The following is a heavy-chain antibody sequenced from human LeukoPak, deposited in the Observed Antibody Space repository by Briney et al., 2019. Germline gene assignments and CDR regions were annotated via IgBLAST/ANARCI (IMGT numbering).Heavy chain of an antibody. Sequence: PGGSLRLSCAASGFTFSSYAMSWVRQAPGKGLEWVAFIRYDGSNKYYADSVKGRFTISRDNSKNTLYLQMNSLRAEDAAVYYCASLGGVTMIVVVEVYWGQGTLVTVSS. D-gene: IGHD3-22*01. CDR1: GFTFSSYA. CDR2: IRYDGSNK. CDR3: ASLGGVTMIVVVEVY. V-gene: IGHV3-30*02. J-gene: IGHJ4*02.